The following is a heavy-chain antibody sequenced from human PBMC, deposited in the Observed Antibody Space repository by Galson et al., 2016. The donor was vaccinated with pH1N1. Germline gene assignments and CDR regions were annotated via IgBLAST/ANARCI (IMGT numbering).Heavy chain of an antibody. Sequence: ETLSLTCTVSGGSISTSNFYWGWIRQSPGKGLEWIGNIYYSGSTYYNPSLKSRVTISVDTSKKQFSLNLNSVTAADTAVYYCARARKITRQTFWATADALRGGAGRFDYWGQGTLVTVSP. V-gene: IGHV4-39*07. D-gene: IGHD1-14*01. CDR3: ARARKITRQTFWATADALRGGAGRFDY. CDR1: GGSISTSNFY. J-gene: IGHJ4*02. CDR2: IYYSGST.